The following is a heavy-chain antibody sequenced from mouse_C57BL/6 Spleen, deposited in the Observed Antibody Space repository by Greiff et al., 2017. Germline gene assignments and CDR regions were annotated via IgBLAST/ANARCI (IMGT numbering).Heavy chain of an antibody. J-gene: IGHJ2*01. D-gene: IGHD1-1*01. Sequence: EVKVVESGGGLVQPGGSLKLSCAASGFTFSDYYMYWVRQTPEKRLEWVAYISNGGGSTYYPDTVKGRFTISRDNAKNTLYLQRSRLKSEDTAMYYCARGDLLFYYFDYWGQGTTLTVSS. CDR2: ISNGGGST. CDR1: GFTFSDYY. CDR3: ARGDLLFYYFDY. V-gene: IGHV5-12*01.